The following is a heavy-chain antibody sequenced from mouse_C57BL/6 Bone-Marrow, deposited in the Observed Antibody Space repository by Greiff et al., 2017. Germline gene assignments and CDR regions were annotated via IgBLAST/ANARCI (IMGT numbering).Heavy chain of an antibody. CDR3: ARGPMEDWFAY. CDR1: GFNFKDYY. CDR2: IDPEDGGT. V-gene: IGHV14-2*01. Sequence: VQLQQSGAELVKPGASVKLSCTASGFNFKDYYMHWVKQRPEQGLEWIGRIDPEDGGTKYAPKFQGKATITADTSSNKAYLQLSSLTSEDAAVYYCARGPMEDWFAYWGQGTLVTVSA. J-gene: IGHJ3*01. D-gene: IGHD1-1*02.